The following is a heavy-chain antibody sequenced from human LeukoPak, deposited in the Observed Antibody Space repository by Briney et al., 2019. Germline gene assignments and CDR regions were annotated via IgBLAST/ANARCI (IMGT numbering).Heavy chain of an antibody. CDR1: GYIFTSYG. CDR2: ISAYNGNT. D-gene: IGHD4-17*01. V-gene: IGHV1-18*01. Sequence: ASVKVSCKTSGYIFTSYGISWVRQAPGQGLEWMGWISAYNGNTNYAQKVQGRVTMTTDTSTSTAYMDLRSLRSDDTAVYFCARVSPTTTEDAFDIWGQGTMVTVSS. CDR3: ARVSPTTTEDAFDI. J-gene: IGHJ3*02.